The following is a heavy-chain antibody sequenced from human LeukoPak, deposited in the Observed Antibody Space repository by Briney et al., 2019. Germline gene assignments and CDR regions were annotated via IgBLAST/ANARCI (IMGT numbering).Heavy chain of an antibody. Sequence: SETLSLTCAVYGGSFSGYYWSWIRQPPGKGLEWIGEINHSGSTNYNPSLKSRVTISVDTSKNQFSLKLSSVTAADTAVYYCARGSPENPDYDFWSGFDDLYYFDYWGQGTLVTVSS. J-gene: IGHJ4*02. CDR2: INHSGST. D-gene: IGHD3-3*01. CDR1: GGSFSGYY. CDR3: ARGSPENPDYDFWSGFDDLYYFDY. V-gene: IGHV4-34*01.